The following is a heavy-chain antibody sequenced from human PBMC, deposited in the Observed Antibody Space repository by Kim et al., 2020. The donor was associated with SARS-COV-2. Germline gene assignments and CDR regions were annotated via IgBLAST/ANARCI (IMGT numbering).Heavy chain of an antibody. J-gene: IGHJ4*02. CDR3: ARSPGRSSSR. Sequence: SETLSLTCAVYGGSFSGYYWSWIRQPPGKGLEWIGEINHSGSTNYNPSLKSRVTISVDTSKNQFSLKLSSVTAADTAVYYCARSPGRSSSRWGQGTLVTVSS. CDR1: GGSFSGYY. CDR2: INHSGST. D-gene: IGHD6-6*01. V-gene: IGHV4-34*01.